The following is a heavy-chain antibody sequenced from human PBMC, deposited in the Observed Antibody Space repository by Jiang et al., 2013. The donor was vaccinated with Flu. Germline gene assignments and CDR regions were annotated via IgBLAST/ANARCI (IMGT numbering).Heavy chain of an antibody. V-gene: IGHV3-30*04. CDR1: GFSFSSYA. CDR2: ISYDGRSI. J-gene: IGHJ4*02. CDR3: ARDREDGYKTFDH. Sequence: VQLVESGGGVVQPGRSLRLSCAASGFSFSSYAMHWVRQAPGKGLEWVALISYDGRSISYADSVRGRFTISRDNSNNILYLQMNSLRPEDAAIHYCARDREDGYKTFDHWGREPWSPSPQ. D-gene: IGHD5-24*01.